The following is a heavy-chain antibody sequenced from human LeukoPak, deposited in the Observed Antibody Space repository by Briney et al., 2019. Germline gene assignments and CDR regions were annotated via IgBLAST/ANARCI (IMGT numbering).Heavy chain of an antibody. CDR1: GYTFNRYG. CDR3: ARDFSNTSGFKVVIDY. J-gene: IGHJ4*02. V-gene: IGHV1-18*01. Sequence: ASVKVSCKASGYTFNRYGISWVRQAPGQGPEWMGWISCYNGDKKFEQKFQSRFTMTTDASASTAYMELRSLTSDDTAVYYCARDFSNTSGFKVVIDYWGQGTSVTVSS. D-gene: IGHD3-22*01. CDR2: ISCYNGDK.